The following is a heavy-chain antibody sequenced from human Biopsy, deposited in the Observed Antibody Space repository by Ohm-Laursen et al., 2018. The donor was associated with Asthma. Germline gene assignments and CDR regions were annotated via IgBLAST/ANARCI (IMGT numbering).Heavy chain of an antibody. CDR3: VRHQYSSSWSTFDY. J-gene: IGHJ4*02. D-gene: IGHD3-22*01. Sequence: PGTLSLTCTVSGGSITSSSYYWGWIRQPPGKGMEWIGSMYHSGSPYYHPSLKSRATIPVDTSKNQLSLKMSSVTAADTAVYFCVRHQYSSSWSTFDYWGQGALVTVSS. V-gene: IGHV4-39*01. CDR1: GGSITSSSYY. CDR2: MYHSGSP.